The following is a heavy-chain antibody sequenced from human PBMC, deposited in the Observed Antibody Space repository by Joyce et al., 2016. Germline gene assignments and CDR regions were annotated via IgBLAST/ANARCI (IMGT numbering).Heavy chain of an antibody. CDR1: GYTFINYY. J-gene: IGHJ4*02. D-gene: IGHD6-19*01. Sequence: QVQLGQSGAEVKKPGASVKVSCKASGYTFINYYIHWVRQAPGQGLEWMGWINPSSGATKYAQKFQGWVTMTRDTSITTAYMELNSLKSDDTAVYYCARGGLRRGSGHKELSEIDYWGQGTLVTVSS. CDR2: INPSSGAT. V-gene: IGHV1-2*04. CDR3: ARGGLRRGSGHKELSEIDY.